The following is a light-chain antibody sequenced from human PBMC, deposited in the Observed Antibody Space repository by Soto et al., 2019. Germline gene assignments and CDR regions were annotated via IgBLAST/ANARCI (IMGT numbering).Light chain of an antibody. CDR1: QSFRSSY. CDR3: QKYCSSPSS. Sequence: VLSRXXGTLSLSPTEXXXXXXXASQSFRSSYLAWYKKKXGNAPKLIIYGASXRATGIPDRFSGSGSGTDFTLTISRLEPEDVAVYYCQKYCSSPSSFGQGIKVDI. V-gene: IGKV3-20*01. J-gene: IGKJ1*01. CDR2: GAS.